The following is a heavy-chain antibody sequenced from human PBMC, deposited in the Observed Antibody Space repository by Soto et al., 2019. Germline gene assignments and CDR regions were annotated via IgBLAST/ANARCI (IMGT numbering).Heavy chain of an antibody. CDR3: ASLFYYDSSGFYYLFDY. Sequence: ASETLSLTCTVPGGSISTSSHYWGWIRQPPGKGLEWIGYIYYSGSTYYNPSLKSRVTISVDTSKSQFSLKLSSVTAADTAVYYCASLFYYDSSGFYYLFDYWGQGTLVTVSS. V-gene: IGHV4-39*01. CDR1: GGSISTSSHY. CDR2: IYYSGST. J-gene: IGHJ4*02. D-gene: IGHD3-22*01.